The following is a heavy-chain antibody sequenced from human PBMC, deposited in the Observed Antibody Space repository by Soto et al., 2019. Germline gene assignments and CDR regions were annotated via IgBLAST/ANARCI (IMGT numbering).Heavy chain of an antibody. CDR3: ARSNHYYDSSGYFHRLGYFDY. Sequence: GGSLRLSCAASGFTFSSYAMHWVRQAPGKGLEWVAVISYDGSNKYYADSVKGRFTISRDNSKNTLYLQMNSLRAEDTAVYYCARSNHYYDSSGYFHRLGYFDYWGQGTLVTVSS. CDR1: GFTFSSYA. J-gene: IGHJ4*02. CDR2: ISYDGSNK. D-gene: IGHD3-22*01. V-gene: IGHV3-30-3*01.